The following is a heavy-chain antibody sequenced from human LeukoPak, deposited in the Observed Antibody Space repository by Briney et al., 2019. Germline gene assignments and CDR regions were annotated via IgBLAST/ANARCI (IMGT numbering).Heavy chain of an antibody. V-gene: IGHV4-39*01. J-gene: IGHJ4*02. CDR1: GGSISSSSSY. CDR2: VSYSGIT. D-gene: IGHD1-26*01. CDR3: ARHSGNYFSGYY. Sequence: PSETLSLTCTVSGGSISSSSSYWVWIRQPPGKGLEWIASVSYSGITYYNPSLKSRVTISADMSKNQFSLTLSSVTATDTAVYYCARHSGNYFSGYYWGQGTLVTVSS.